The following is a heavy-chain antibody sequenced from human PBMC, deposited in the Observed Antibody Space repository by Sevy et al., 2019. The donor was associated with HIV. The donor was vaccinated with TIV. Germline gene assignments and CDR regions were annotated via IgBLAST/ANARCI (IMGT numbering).Heavy chain of an antibody. D-gene: IGHD3-10*01. CDR2: ITSESGYI. V-gene: IGHV3-21*01. CDR3: ARDRVQPSHWYFDL. Sequence: GGSLRLSCAGAGFTFSNSNMNWVRQAPGKGLQWVSSITSESGYIYYAVSVKGRFIISRDNAKNSVYLQMNSLRADDTAVYYCARDRVQPSHWYFDLWGRRTLVTVSS. CDR1: GFTFSNSN. J-gene: IGHJ2*01.